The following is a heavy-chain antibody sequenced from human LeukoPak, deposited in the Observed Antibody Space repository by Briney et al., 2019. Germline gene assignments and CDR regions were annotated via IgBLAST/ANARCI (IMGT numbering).Heavy chain of an antibody. CDR2: INPHSGNT. D-gene: IGHD3-10*01. CDR3: ARRSRGNLWFGELSLHY. Sequence: GASVKVSCKASGYTFTGYYIHWVRQAPGQGLEWMGWINPHSGNTNYAQKLQGRVTMTTDTSTSTAYMELRSLRSDDTAVYYCARRSRGNLWFGELSLHYWGQGTLVTVSS. V-gene: IGHV1-18*04. J-gene: IGHJ4*02. CDR1: GYTFTGYY.